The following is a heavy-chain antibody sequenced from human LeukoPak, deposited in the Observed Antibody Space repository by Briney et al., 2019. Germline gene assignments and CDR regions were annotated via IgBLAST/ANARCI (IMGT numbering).Heavy chain of an antibody. D-gene: IGHD4-17*01. CDR3: ARGYGDYNPAEYFQH. CDR2: IKQDGSEK. V-gene: IGHV3-7*01. Sequence: GGSLRLSCAASGFTFSSYWMSWVRQAPGKGLEWVANIKQDGSEKYYVDSVKGRFTISRDNAKNSLYLQMNSLRAEDTAVYYCARGYGDYNPAEYFQHWGQGTLVTVSS. CDR1: GFTFSSYW. J-gene: IGHJ1*01.